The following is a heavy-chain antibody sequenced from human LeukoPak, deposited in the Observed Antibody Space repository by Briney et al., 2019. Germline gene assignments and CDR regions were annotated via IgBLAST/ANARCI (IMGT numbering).Heavy chain of an antibody. V-gene: IGHV1-18*01. Sequence: AASVKVSCKASGYTFTSYGISWVRQAPGQGLEGMGWISAYNGNTNYAQKLQGRVTMTTDTSTSTAYMELRSLRSDDTAVYYCAREHMVRGNYYYYGMDVWGQGTTVTVSS. CDR2: ISAYNGNT. J-gene: IGHJ6*02. D-gene: IGHD3-10*01. CDR3: AREHMVRGNYYYYGMDV. CDR1: GYTFTSYG.